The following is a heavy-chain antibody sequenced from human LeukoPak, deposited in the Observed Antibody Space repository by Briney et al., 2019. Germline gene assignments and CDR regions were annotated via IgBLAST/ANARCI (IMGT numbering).Heavy chain of an antibody. D-gene: IGHD4-11*01. CDR1: GFTVSSNY. J-gene: IGHJ4*02. Sequence: PGGSLRLSCEVSGFTVSSNYMSWVCQAPGKGLEWVSVIYSGGSTYYAGSVKGRFTISKDNSKNTLYLQMNSLRAEDTAVYYCATSATVRLFDYWGQGALVTVSS. CDR3: ATSATVRLFDY. V-gene: IGHV3-53*01. CDR2: IYSGGST.